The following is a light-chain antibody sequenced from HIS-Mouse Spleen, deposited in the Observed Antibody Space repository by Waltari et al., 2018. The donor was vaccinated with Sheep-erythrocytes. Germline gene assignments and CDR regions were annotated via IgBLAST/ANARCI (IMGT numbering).Light chain of an antibody. CDR3: QQSYSTPPLT. V-gene: IGKV1-9*01. CDR2: AAS. J-gene: IGKJ4*01. Sequence: DIQLTQSPSFLSASVGDRVTITCRASQGISSYLAWYQQKPGKAPKLLIYAASTLQSGVPSRFSGSGSGTEFTLTISSLQPGDFATYYCQQSYSTPPLTFGGGTKVEIK. CDR1: QGISSY.